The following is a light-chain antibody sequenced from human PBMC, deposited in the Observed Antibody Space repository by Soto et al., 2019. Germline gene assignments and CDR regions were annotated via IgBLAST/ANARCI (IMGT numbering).Light chain of an antibody. Sequence: EIVLTQSPGTLSLSPGDRGTLSCRASQSVNSAFLAWYQQKPGQAPRLLIYGTSSRATGIPDRFSGSGSGTDFTLTISRLEPEDFAVYYCQQYGRSVTFGGGTKVEIK. V-gene: IGKV3-20*01. J-gene: IGKJ4*01. CDR3: QQYGRSVT. CDR2: GTS. CDR1: QSVNSAF.